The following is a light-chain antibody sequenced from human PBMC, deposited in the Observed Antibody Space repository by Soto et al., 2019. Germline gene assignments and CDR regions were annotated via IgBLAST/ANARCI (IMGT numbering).Light chain of an antibody. Sequence: QSVLTQPASVSGSPGQSITISCTGTSSDVGGYNYVSWYQQHPGKAPKVMIYEVTNRPSGVSNRFSGSKSGNTASLTISGLQAEDEADYYCSSYTSSTNLVLGGVPKLPVL. CDR1: SSDVGGYNY. CDR3: SSYTSSTNLV. CDR2: EVT. V-gene: IGLV2-14*01. J-gene: IGLJ3*02.